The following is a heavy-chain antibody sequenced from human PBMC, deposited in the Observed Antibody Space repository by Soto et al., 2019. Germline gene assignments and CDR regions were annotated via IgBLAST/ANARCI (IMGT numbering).Heavy chain of an antibody. V-gene: IGHV4-4*07. J-gene: IGHJ5*02. D-gene: IGHD1-7*01. CDR1: GDSISSYY. CDR2: IYTSGST. Sequence: QVQLQESGPGLVKPSETLSLTCTVSGDSISSYYWSWIRQPAGKGLEWIGRIYTSGSTNYNPSLKSRVTMSVDTSKNQVSLKLSSVTAADTAVYYCARSLGTTGSFNWFDPWGQGTLVTVSS. CDR3: ARSLGTTGSFNWFDP.